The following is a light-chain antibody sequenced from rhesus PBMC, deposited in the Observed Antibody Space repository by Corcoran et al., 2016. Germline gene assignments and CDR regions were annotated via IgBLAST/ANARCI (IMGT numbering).Light chain of an antibody. V-gene: IGKV1-41*01. Sequence: DIQMTQSPSSLSASVGDRVTITCRASQSISNYLNWYQQEPGKAPKLLIYSASSLQSGLPSRFSGSGSGTEFTLTISSLQPEDFATYYCQQFKNYLLTFGGGTKVEIK. J-gene: IGKJ4*01. CDR2: SAS. CDR3: QQFKNYLLT. CDR1: QSISNY.